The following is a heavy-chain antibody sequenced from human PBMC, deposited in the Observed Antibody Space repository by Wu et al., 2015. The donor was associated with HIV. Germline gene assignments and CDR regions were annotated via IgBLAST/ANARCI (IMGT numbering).Heavy chain of an antibody. CDR3: QRSLETYGPXGLPY. J-gene: IGHJ1*01. CDR1: GYSLSKLS. Sequence: HVQLEQSGAVVRKPGASVRVPCKVSGYSLSKLSIHWVRQAPGKGLEWMGGFDPENGKTIYAQRFQGRVAMTEDTSTDTAYMDLKSLRSEDTALFYVQRSLETYGPXGLPYWGQGTLVTRLL. D-gene: IGHD3-10*01. CDR2: FDPENGKT. V-gene: IGHV1-24*01.